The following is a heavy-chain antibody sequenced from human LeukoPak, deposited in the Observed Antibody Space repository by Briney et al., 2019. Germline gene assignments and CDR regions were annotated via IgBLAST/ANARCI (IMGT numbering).Heavy chain of an antibody. D-gene: IGHD3-22*01. Sequence: SETLSLTCAVYGGSFSGYYWSWIRQPPGKGLEWIGEINHSGSTNYNPSLKSRVTISVDTSKNQFSLKLSSVPAADTAVYYCARRYYYDSSGYFYYFDYWGQGTLVTVSS. V-gene: IGHV4-34*01. CDR3: ARRYYYDSSGYFYYFDY. CDR2: INHSGST. J-gene: IGHJ4*02. CDR1: GGSFSGYY.